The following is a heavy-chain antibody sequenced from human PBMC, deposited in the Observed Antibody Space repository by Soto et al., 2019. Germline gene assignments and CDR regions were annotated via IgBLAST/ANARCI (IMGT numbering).Heavy chain of an antibody. V-gene: IGHV4-31*03. CDR1: GGSISSGGYY. CDR3: ARNPNDFGDYAAFDI. CDR2: ISYSGTT. Sequence: LSLTCTVSGGSISSGGYYWSWIRQRPGKGLEWIGYISYSGTTYYSPSLMSRVTISVDTSKNQFSLKLSSVTAADTAVYYCARNPNDFGDYAAFDIWGQGTMVTVSS. D-gene: IGHD4-17*01. J-gene: IGHJ3*02.